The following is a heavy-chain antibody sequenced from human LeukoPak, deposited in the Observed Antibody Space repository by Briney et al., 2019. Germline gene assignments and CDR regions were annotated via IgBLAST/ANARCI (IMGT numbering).Heavy chain of an antibody. CDR2: IYDSGST. CDR3: ARLYCSSTSCYGYFDY. J-gene: IGHJ4*02. V-gene: IGHV4-31*01. CDR1: GGSISSGGYY. D-gene: IGHD2-2*01. Sequence: SETLSLTCTVSGGSISSGGYYWSWLRQHPGKGLEWFGYIYDSGSTYHNPSLKSPVTISIYTSKNQFSLKLSSVTAADTAVYYCARLYCSSTSCYGYFDYWGQGTLVTVSS.